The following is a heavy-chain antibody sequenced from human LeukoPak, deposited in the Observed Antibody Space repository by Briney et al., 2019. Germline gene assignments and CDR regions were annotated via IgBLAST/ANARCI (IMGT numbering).Heavy chain of an antibody. J-gene: IGHJ6*02. Sequence: SVKVSCKASGGTFSSHAISWVRQAPGQGLEWMGRIIPILGIANYAQKFQGRVTITADKSTSTAYMELSSLRSEDTAVYYCARAARRYYGSGTRGYYYGMDAWGQGTTVTVSS. CDR1: GGTFSSHA. CDR3: ARAARRYYGSGTRGYYYGMDA. D-gene: IGHD3-10*01. CDR2: IIPILGIA. V-gene: IGHV1-69*04.